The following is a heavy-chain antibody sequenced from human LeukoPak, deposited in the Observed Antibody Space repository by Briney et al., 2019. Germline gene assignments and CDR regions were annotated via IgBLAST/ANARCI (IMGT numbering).Heavy chain of an antibody. CDR1: GFTVSSNY. Sequence: GGSLRLSCAASGFTVSSNYMTWVRQAPGRGLEWVSVIYSGGSTNYAGSVKGRFTISRDNSKNTLYLQMNSLRAEDTAFYYCARARGDYGGDTGPFDYWGQGTLVTVSS. CDR3: ARARGDYGGDTGPFDY. CDR2: IYSGGST. V-gene: IGHV3-53*01. D-gene: IGHD4-23*01. J-gene: IGHJ4*02.